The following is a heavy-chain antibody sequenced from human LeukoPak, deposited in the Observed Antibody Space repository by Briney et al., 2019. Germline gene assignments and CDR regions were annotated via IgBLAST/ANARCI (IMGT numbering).Heavy chain of an antibody. V-gene: IGHV1-69*13. CDR1: GGTFSSYA. D-gene: IGHD3-3*01. CDR3: ARGISGVPDYDFWSVTPTYNWFDP. CDR2: IIPIFGTA. J-gene: IGHJ5*02. Sequence: GASVKVSCKASGGTFSSYAISWVRQAPGQGLEWMGGIIPIFGTANYAQKFQGRVTITADESTSTVYMELSSLRSDDTAVYYCARGISGVPDYDFWSVTPTYNWFDPWGQGTLVTVSS.